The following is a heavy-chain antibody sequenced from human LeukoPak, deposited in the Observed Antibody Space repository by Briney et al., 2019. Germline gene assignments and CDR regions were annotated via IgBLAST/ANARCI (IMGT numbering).Heavy chain of an antibody. D-gene: IGHD3-10*01. CDR1: GYTFTSYY. Sequence: ASVKVSCKASGYTFTSYYIHWVRQAPGQGLEWMDCFNPNSGGTNYAQKFQGRVTMTRDTSISTAFMELSRLRSDDTAVYYCERDLSITMVRAPFYWGQGTPVTVSS. CDR3: ERDLSITMVRAPFY. CDR2: FNPNSGGT. V-gene: IGHV1-2*02. J-gene: IGHJ4*02.